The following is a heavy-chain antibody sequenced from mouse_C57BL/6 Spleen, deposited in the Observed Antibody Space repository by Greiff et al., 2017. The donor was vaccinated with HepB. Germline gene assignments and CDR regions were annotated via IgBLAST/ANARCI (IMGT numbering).Heavy chain of an antibody. D-gene: IGHD1-1*01. J-gene: IGHJ2*01. CDR3: ARRGGLTTVVPFDY. CDR1: GYAFSSSW. V-gene: IGHV1-82*01. Sequence: QVQLQQSGPELVKPGASVKISCKASGYAFSSSWMNWVKQRPGKGLEWIGRIYPGDGDTNYNGKFKGKATLTADKSSSTAYMQLSSLTSEDSAVYFSARRGGLTTVVPFDYWGQGTTLTVSS. CDR2: IYPGDGDT.